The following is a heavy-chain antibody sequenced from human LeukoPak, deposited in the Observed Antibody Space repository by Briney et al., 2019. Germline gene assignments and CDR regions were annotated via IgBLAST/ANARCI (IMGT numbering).Heavy chain of an antibody. J-gene: IGHJ4*02. CDR1: GFTFSSYW. V-gene: IGHV3-74*01. CDR3: ARGGLGPFDY. CDR2: INSDGSRT. D-gene: IGHD3-22*01. Sequence: GGSLRLSCAASGFTFSSYWMHWVRQTPGKGLVWVSRINSDGSRTNYADSVKGRFTISRDNAKNTLYLQMNSLRAEDTAVYYCARGGLGPFDYWGQGTLVTVSS.